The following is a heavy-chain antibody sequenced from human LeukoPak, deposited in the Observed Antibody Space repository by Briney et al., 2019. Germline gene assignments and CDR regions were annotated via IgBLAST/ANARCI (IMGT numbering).Heavy chain of an antibody. V-gene: IGHV3-30-3*01. CDR2: ISYDGSNK. CDR3: ARDSGSRGYSYIDY. CDR1: GLTFSSYA. Sequence: GRSLRLSCAASGLTFSSYAMHWVRQAPGKGLEWVAVISYDGSNKYYADSVKGRFTISRDNSKNTLYLQMNSLRAEDTAVYYCARDSGSRGYSYIDYWGQGTLVTVSS. D-gene: IGHD5-18*01. J-gene: IGHJ4*02.